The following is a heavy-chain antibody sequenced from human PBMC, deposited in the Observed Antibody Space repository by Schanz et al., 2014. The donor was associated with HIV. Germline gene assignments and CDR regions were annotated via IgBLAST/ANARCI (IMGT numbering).Heavy chain of an antibody. Sequence: QVQLQQWGAGLLKPSETLSLTCAVYGGSFGGYYWSWIRQSPGKGLQWIGEMNDSGSSDYNPSLKSRVNISVDTAKNQFSLQLSAVTAADTAVYYCARADFGHDLGFDPWGEGVLVTVTS. CDR1: GGSFGGYY. J-gene: IGHJ5*02. D-gene: IGHD4-17*01. CDR2: MNDSGSS. V-gene: IGHV4-34*01. CDR3: ARADFGHDLGFDP.